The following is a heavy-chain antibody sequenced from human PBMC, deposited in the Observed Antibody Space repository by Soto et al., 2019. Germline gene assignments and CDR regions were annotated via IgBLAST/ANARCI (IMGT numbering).Heavy chain of an antibody. J-gene: IGHJ5*02. Sequence: SETLSLTCAVYGGSFSGYYWSWIRQPPGKGLEWIGYIYYSGSTNYNPSLKSRVTISVDTSKNQFSLKLSSVTAADTAVYYCARSNDYHPPHNWFDPWGQGTLVTVSS. V-gene: IGHV4-34*09. CDR3: ARSNDYHPPHNWFDP. D-gene: IGHD4-17*01. CDR1: GGSFSGYY. CDR2: IYYSGST.